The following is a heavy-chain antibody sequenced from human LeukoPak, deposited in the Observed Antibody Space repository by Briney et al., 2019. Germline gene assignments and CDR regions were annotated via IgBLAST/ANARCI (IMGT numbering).Heavy chain of an antibody. D-gene: IGHD3-3*01. Sequence: SVKVSCKASGGTFSSHAINWVRQAPGQGLEWMGGIIPMSTTTKYAQKFQGRVTITADESTSTAFMELSSLRPEDTAVYYCARLRTYYDSWSGYPPFDYWGQGTLVTVSS. J-gene: IGHJ4*02. V-gene: IGHV1-69*13. CDR2: IIPMSTTT. CDR3: ARLRTYYDSWSGYPPFDY. CDR1: GGTFSSHA.